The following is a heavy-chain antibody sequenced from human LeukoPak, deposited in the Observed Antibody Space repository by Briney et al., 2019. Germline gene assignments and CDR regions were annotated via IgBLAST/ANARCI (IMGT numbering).Heavy chain of an antibody. D-gene: IGHD2-2*01. J-gene: IGHJ4*02. CDR3: ARVDCSSTSCYEFDY. Sequence: PGGSLGLSCAASGFTFTDYYMSWIRQAPGKGLDWVSYTSSSGSPIYYAGFVKGRFAISRDNAKNSLSLQMNSLRAEDTAVYYCARVDCSSTSCYEFDYWGQGTLVIVSS. CDR1: GFTFTDYY. CDR2: TSSSGSPI. V-gene: IGHV3-11*04.